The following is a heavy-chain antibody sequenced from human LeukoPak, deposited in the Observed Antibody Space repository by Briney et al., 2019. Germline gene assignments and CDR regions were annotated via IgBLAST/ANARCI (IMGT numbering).Heavy chain of an antibody. CDR2: ISSSGSIK. D-gene: IGHD6-19*01. J-gene: IGHJ4*02. Sequence: AGGSLRLSCIASGFAFNSYEMNWVRQAPGKGLEWVSYISSSGSIKHYADSVKGRFTISRDNAKNSLYLQMNSLRAEDTAVCYCARARYTSGWETLDYWGQGTLVTVSS. CDR3: ARARYTSGWETLDY. V-gene: IGHV3-48*03. CDR1: GFAFNSYE.